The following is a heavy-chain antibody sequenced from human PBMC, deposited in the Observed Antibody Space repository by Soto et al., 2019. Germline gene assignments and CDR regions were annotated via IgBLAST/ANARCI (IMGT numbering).Heavy chain of an antibody. D-gene: IGHD4-4*01. J-gene: IGHJ2*01. Sequence: QVQLVQSGAEVKKPGASVKVSCKASGYTFTSYDINWVRQATGQGLEWMGWMNPNSGNTGYAQKFQGRVTMTRNTSISTAYMEPGSLRSEDTAVYYCARHPLQRGTDWYFDLWGRGTLVTVSS. V-gene: IGHV1-8*01. CDR3: ARHPLQRGTDWYFDL. CDR1: GYTFTSYD. CDR2: MNPNSGNT.